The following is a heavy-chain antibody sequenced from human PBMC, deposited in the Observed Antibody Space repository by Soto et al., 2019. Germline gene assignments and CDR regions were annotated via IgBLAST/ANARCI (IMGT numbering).Heavy chain of an antibody. CDR1: GFSLTTSGVS. J-gene: IGHJ4*02. Sequence: IFSKESGPTLVKPTQTLTLTCTFSGFSLTTSGVSVGWIRQPPGKALEWLASIYWNDDKRYSPSLKSRLTLTKDNSKKQVVLTMTNMDPVDTATYYCAYRVGSRGSFDYWGQGTLVTVSS. D-gene: IGHD6-25*01. CDR3: AYRVGSRGSFDY. V-gene: IGHV2-5*01. CDR2: IYWNDDK.